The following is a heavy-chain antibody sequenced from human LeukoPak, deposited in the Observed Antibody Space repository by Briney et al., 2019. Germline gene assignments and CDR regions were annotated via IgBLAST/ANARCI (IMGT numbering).Heavy chain of an antibody. CDR1: GYTFTGYY. Sequence: GASVKVSCKASGYTFTGYYMHWVRQAPGQGLEWMGWINPNSGGTNYAQKFQGRVTMTRDTSISTAYMELSRLRSDDTAVYYCARGLYYGSGSHYNVGGYWGQGSLVTVSS. V-gene: IGHV1-2*02. CDR2: INPNSGGT. D-gene: IGHD3-10*01. J-gene: IGHJ4*02. CDR3: ARGLYYGSGSHYNVGGY.